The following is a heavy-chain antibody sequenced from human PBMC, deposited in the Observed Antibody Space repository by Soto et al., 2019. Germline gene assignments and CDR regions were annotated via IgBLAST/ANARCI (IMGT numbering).Heavy chain of an antibody. CDR3: ARVIIQWLVRDYYYYMDV. CDR1: GGSISSSSYY. V-gene: IGHV4-39*01. Sequence: PSETLSLTCTVSGGSISSSSYYWGWIRQPPGKGLEWIGSIYYSGSTYYNPSLKSRVTISVDTSKNQFSLKLSSVTAADTAGYYCARVIIQWLVRDYYYYMDVWGKGTTVTVSS. D-gene: IGHD6-19*01. CDR2: IYYSGST. J-gene: IGHJ6*03.